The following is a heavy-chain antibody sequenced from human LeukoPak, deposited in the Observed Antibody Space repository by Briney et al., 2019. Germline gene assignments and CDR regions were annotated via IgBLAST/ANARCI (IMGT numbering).Heavy chain of an antibody. CDR3: ARDRGGYNYGYRDY. Sequence: GGSLRLSCAASGFTFSNYEMNWVRQAPGKGLEWVSYISTGGSTIYYADSVKGRFTISRDNAKNSLYLQMSSLRAEDTAVYYCARDRGGYNYGYRDYWGQGTLVTVSS. D-gene: IGHD3-10*01. V-gene: IGHV3-48*03. J-gene: IGHJ4*02. CDR2: ISTGGSTI. CDR1: GFTFSNYE.